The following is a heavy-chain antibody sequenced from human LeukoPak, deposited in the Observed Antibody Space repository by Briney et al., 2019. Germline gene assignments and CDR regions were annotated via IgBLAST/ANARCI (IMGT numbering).Heavy chain of an antibody. CDR3: ARGVNYYDRYYFDY. CDR1: GFTFSDYY. V-gene: IGHV3-11*01. J-gene: IGHJ4*02. CDR2: ISSSGSTI. D-gene: IGHD3-10*02. Sequence: PGGSLRLSCAASGFTFSDYYMSWIRQAPGKGLEWVSYISSSGSTIYYADSVEGRFTISRDNAKNSLYLQMNSLRADDTAVYYCARGVNYYDRYYFDYWGQGTLVTVSS.